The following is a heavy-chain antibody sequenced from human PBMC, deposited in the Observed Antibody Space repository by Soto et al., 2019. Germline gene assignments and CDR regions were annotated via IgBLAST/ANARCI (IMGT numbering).Heavy chain of an antibody. Sequence: PSETLSLTCTVSGGSISSYYWSWIRQPPGKGLEWIGYIYYSGSTNYNPSLKSRVAISVDTSKNQFSLKLSSVTAADTAVYYCASVLRDGYNFMHWGQGTLVTVSS. CDR1: GGSISSYY. D-gene: IGHD5-12*01. CDR3: ASVLRDGYNFMH. CDR2: IYYSGST. V-gene: IGHV4-59*01. J-gene: IGHJ4*02.